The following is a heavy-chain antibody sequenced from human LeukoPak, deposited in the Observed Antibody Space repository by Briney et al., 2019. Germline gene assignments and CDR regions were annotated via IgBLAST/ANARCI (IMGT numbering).Heavy chain of an antibody. V-gene: IGHV3-7*05. D-gene: IGHD3-22*01. CDR3: ARAELYYYDSSGYS. Sequence: GGSLRLSCAASGFTFSSYWMSWVRQAPGKGLEWVANIRQVGSEKYYVDSVKGRFTISRDNAKNSLYLQMNSLRAEDTAVYYCARAELYYYDSSGYSWGQGTLVTVSS. CDR2: IRQVGSEK. J-gene: IGHJ4*02. CDR1: GFTFSSYW.